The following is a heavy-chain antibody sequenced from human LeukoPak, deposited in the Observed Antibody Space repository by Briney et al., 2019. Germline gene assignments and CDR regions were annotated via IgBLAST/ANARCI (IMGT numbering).Heavy chain of an antibody. V-gene: IGHV3-48*03. CDR3: ARRGFYDTSGYLFDH. CDR2: ISTSGSPI. D-gene: IGHD3-22*01. Sequence: GSLRLSCAASGYTFGSYEMNWVRQAPGKGLEWVSYISTSGSPIYYGNSVKGRFTISRDNAKNSLYLQMNSLRAEDTALYYCARRGFYDTSGYLFDHWGQGALVTVSS. J-gene: IGHJ4*02. CDR1: GYTFGSYE.